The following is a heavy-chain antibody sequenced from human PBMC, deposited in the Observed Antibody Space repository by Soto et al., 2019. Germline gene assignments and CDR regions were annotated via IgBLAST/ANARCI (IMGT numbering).Heavy chain of an antibody. D-gene: IGHD6-13*01. CDR2: IYHSGST. J-gene: IGHJ4*02. CDR1: GGSISSGGYS. CDR3: AREIAAAGREGYFGY. V-gene: IGHV4-30-2*01. Sequence: QLQLQESGSGLVKPSQTLSLTCAVSGGSISSGGYSWSWIRQPPGKGLEWIGYIYHSGSTYYNPSLKSRVTISVDRSKNQFSLKLSSVTAADTAVYYCAREIAAAGREGYFGYWGQGTLVTVSS.